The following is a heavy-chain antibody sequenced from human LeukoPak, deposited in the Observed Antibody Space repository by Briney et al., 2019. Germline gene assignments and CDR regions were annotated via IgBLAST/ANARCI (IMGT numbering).Heavy chain of an antibody. CDR2: IIPIFDTA. Sequence: SVKVSCKASGYTFTSYYMHWVRQAPGQGLEWMGGIIPIFDTANYAQKFQGRVTITTDESTSTAYMELSSLRSEDTAVYYCARAVSRGYSYGLAFDIWGQGTMVTVSS. D-gene: IGHD5-18*01. CDR3: ARAVSRGYSYGLAFDI. J-gene: IGHJ3*02. V-gene: IGHV1-69*05. CDR1: GYTFTSYY.